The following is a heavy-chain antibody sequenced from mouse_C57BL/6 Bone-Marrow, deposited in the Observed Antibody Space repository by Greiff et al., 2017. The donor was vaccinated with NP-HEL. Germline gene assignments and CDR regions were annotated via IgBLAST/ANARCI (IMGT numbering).Heavy chain of an antibody. D-gene: IGHD2-2*01. CDR2: INPNNGGT. J-gene: IGHJ3*01. V-gene: IGHV1-26*01. CDR1: GYTFTDYY. Sequence: EVQLQQSGPELVKPGASVKISCKASGYTFTDYYMNWVKQSHGKSLEWIGDINPNNGGTSYNQKFKGKATLTVDKSSSTAYMELRSLTSEDYAVYCGARDTMVTTGASGFAYWGQGTLVTVSA. CDR3: ARDTMVTTGASGFAY.